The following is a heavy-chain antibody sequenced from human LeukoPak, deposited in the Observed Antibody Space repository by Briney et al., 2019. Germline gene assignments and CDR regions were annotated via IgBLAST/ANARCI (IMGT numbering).Heavy chain of an antibody. Sequence: GGSLRLSCAASGFTFSSYAMSWVRQAPGKGLEWVSGISGSGDNTYYADSVKGRFTISRDNTKNTLYVQVNSLGTEDTAAYYCAKGSYYDSSGSFYFDYWGQGTLVTVSS. J-gene: IGHJ4*02. V-gene: IGHV3-23*01. CDR3: AKGSYYDSSGSFYFDY. CDR2: ISGSGDNT. CDR1: GFTFSSYA. D-gene: IGHD3-22*01.